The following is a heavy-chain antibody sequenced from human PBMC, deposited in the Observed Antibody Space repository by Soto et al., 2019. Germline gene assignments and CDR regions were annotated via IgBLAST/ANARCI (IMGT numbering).Heavy chain of an antibody. V-gene: IGHV1-18*01. CDR2: ISAYNGNT. Sequence: QVQLVQSGAEVKKPGASVKVSCKASGYTFTSYGISWVRQAPGQGLEWMGWISAYNGNTNYAQKLQGRDTMTTDTSTSTAYMELRSLRSDDTAVYYCARVERRGGSVYNWNYEAAYYFDYWGQGTLVTVSS. CDR3: ARVERRGGSVYNWNYEAAYYFDY. CDR1: GYTFTSYG. J-gene: IGHJ4*02. D-gene: IGHD1-7*01.